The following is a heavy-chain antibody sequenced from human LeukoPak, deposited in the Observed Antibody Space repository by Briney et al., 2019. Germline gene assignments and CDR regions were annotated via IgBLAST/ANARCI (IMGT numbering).Heavy chain of an antibody. Sequence: PGGSLRLSCAASGFTFSSYGMHWVRQAPGKGLEWVAFIRYDGSNKYYADSVKGRFTISRDNSKNTLYLQMNSLRAEDTAVYYCARDPSSGSYFLDFDYWGQGTLVTVSS. D-gene: IGHD1-26*01. CDR1: GFTFSSYG. CDR3: ARDPSSGSYFLDFDY. CDR2: IRYDGSNK. V-gene: IGHV3-30*02. J-gene: IGHJ4*02.